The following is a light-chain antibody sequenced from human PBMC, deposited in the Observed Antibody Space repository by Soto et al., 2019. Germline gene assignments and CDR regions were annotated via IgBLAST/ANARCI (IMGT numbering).Light chain of an antibody. J-gene: IGLJ3*02. CDR1: SSDIGAYNY. Sequence: QSALTQPPSASGSPGQSVTISCTGTSSDIGAYNYVSWYQQHPGKAPKLMIHEVSKRPSGVPDRFSGSKSGNTASLTVSGLQEDDEADYYCSSYAGSNGRWVFGGGTKLTVL. CDR2: EVS. V-gene: IGLV2-8*01. CDR3: SSYAGSNGRWV.